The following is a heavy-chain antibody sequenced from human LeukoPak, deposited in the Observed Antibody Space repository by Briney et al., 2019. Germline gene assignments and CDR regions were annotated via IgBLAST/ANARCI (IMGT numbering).Heavy chain of an antibody. CDR1: GFTVSSNF. CDR2: ISGSGDST. D-gene: IGHD6-13*01. Sequence: PGGSLRLSCAASGFTVSSNFMYWVRQAPGKGLEWVSAISGSGDSTYYGDSVKGRFTISRDNSKNTLYLQMNSLRAEDTAVYYCAKTRPLDSSSWSHGDYWGQGTLVTVSS. J-gene: IGHJ4*02. CDR3: AKTRPLDSSSWSHGDY. V-gene: IGHV3-23*01.